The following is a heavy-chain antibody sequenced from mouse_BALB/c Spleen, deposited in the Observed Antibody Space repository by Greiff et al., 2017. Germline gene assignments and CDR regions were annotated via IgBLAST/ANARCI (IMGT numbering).Heavy chain of an antibody. CDR1: GFNIKDTY. V-gene: IGHV14-3*02. CDR3: ALIYDGYSSFAY. Sequence: EVKLQESGAELVKPGASVKLSCTASGFNIKDTYMHWVKQRPEQGLEWIGRIDPANGNTKYDPKFQGKATITADTSSNTAYLQLSSLTSEDTAVYYCALIYDGYSSFAYWGQGTLVTVSA. CDR2: IDPANGNT. D-gene: IGHD2-3*01. J-gene: IGHJ3*01.